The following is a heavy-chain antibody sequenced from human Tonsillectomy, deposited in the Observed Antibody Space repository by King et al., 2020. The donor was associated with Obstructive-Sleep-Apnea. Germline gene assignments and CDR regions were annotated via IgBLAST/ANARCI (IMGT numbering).Heavy chain of an antibody. CDR3: ARGYDFWSGYRHNWFDP. D-gene: IGHD3-3*01. CDR2: ISYDGSNK. CDR1: GFTFSSYA. V-gene: IGHV3-30*04. J-gene: IGHJ5*02. Sequence: QLVQSGGGVVQPGRSLRLSCAASGFTFSSYAMHWVRQAPGKGLEWVAVISYDGSNKYYADSVKGRFTISRDNSKNTLYLQMNSLRAEETAVYYGARGYDFWSGYRHNWFDPWGQGTLVTVSS.